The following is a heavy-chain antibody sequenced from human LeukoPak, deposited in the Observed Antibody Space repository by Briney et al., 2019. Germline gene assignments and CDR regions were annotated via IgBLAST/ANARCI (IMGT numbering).Heavy chain of an antibody. CDR3: ATIVATITDAFDI. Sequence: GGSLRLSCAASGFTVSSNYMSWVRQAPGKGLEWVSVIYSGGSTYYADSVKGRFTISRDNSKNTLYLQMNSLRAEDTAVYYCATIVATITDAFDIWGQGTMVTVSS. V-gene: IGHV3-66*01. CDR1: GFTVSSNY. CDR2: IYSGGST. J-gene: IGHJ3*02. D-gene: IGHD5-12*01.